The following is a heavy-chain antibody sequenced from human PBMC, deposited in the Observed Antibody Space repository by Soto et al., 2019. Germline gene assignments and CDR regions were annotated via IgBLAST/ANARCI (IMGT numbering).Heavy chain of an antibody. V-gene: IGHV3-74*01. D-gene: IGHD2-2*02. CDR3: VRDQYTYGQAVFNS. Sequence: PGGSLRISCETSGFTFSTFWMHWVRQAPGKGLVWVSRVNSDGSSVSYADSVKGRFTIARDNAKNTLFLQMNSLRADDTALYFCVRDQYTYGQAVFNSWGQGTLVTVSS. CDR2: VNSDGSSV. CDR1: GFTFSTFW. J-gene: IGHJ4*02.